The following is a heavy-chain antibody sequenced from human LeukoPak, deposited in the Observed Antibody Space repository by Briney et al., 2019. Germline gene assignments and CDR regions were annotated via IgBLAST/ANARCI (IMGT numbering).Heavy chain of an antibody. CDR3: ARDSGAPPEYDFWGGYYSNLYYYYMDV. Sequence: ASVKVSCKASGYTFTSYGISWVRQAPGQGLEWMGWISAYNGNTNYAQKLQGRVTMTTDTSTSTAYMKLRSLRSDDTAVYYCARDSGAPPEYDFWGGYYSNLYYYYMDVWGKGTTVTVSS. J-gene: IGHJ6*03. CDR2: ISAYNGNT. CDR1: GYTFTSYG. D-gene: IGHD3-3*01. V-gene: IGHV1-18*01.